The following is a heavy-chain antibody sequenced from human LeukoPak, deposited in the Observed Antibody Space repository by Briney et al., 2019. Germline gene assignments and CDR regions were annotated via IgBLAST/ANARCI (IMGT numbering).Heavy chain of an antibody. Sequence: GGSLRLSCEASGFTFSNTWMNWVRQTPGKGLAWVGRIKRRADGGTSDYATPVKGRFTISRGDSKNTLFLQMNSLKSEDTAVYYCTTDTSNSNWYFDSWGQGTLVTVSS. V-gene: IGHV3-15*07. CDR3: TTDTSNSNWYFDS. CDR1: GFTFSNTW. D-gene: IGHD6-13*01. J-gene: IGHJ4*02. CDR2: IKRRADGGTS.